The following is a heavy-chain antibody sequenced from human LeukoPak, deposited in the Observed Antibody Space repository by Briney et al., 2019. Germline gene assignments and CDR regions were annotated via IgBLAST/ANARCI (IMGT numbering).Heavy chain of an antibody. CDR3: ARHYGDYVLHY. D-gene: IGHD4-17*01. V-gene: IGHV4-59*12. CDR1: GGSISSYY. CDR2: IYYSGST. J-gene: IGHJ4*02. Sequence: SETLSLTCTVSGGSISSYYWSWIRQPPGKGLEWIGYIYYSGSTNYNPSLKSRVTISVDTSKNQFSLKLSSVTAADTAVYYCARHYGDYVLHYWGQGTLVTVSS.